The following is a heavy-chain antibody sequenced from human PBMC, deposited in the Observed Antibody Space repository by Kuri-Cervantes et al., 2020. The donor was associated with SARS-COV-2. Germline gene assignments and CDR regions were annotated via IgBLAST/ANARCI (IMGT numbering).Heavy chain of an antibody. CDR2: IRSKAYGGTT. CDR1: GFTFGDYA. J-gene: IGHJ4*02. Sequence: GESLKISCTASGFTFGDYAMSWVRQAPGKGLEWVGFIRSKAYGGTTEYAASVKGRFTISRDDSKSIAYLQMNSLKTEDTAVYYCAKDQRGLYCSITSCDFFDYWGQGTLVTVSS. D-gene: IGHD2-2*01. V-gene: IGHV3-49*04. CDR3: AKDQRGLYCSITSCDFFDY.